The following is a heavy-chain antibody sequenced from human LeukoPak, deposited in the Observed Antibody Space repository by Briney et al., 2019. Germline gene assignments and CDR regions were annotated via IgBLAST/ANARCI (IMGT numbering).Heavy chain of an antibody. J-gene: IGHJ3*02. CDR2: INLDGSEK. V-gene: IGHV3-7*01. CDR1: GFTFSNYW. Sequence: GGSLRLSCAASGFTFSNYWMAWVCQAPGKGLEWVANINLDGSEKDYVDSLKGRCTISRDDAKNSLYLQVNTLRAEDTAVYYCARDSEKSSSFAFDIWGQGTVVTVSS. D-gene: IGHD6-13*01. CDR3: ARDSEKSSSFAFDI.